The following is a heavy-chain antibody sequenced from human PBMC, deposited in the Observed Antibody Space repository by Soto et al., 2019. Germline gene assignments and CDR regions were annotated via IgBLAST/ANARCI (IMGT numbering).Heavy chain of an antibody. J-gene: IGHJ6*02. D-gene: IGHD6-19*01. Sequence: GGSLRLSCAASGFTFSSYGMHWVRQAPGKGLEWVSFISNDGSNKYYADSVKGRFTISRDNSKNTLYLEMNSLRAEDTALYYCAKAGQWLVLPFINYYGMDVWGQGTTVTVSS. CDR2: ISNDGSNK. V-gene: IGHV3-30*18. CDR1: GFTFSSYG. CDR3: AKAGQWLVLPFINYYGMDV.